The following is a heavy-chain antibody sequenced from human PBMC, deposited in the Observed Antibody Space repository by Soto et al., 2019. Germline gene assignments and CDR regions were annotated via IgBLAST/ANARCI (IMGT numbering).Heavy chain of an antibody. D-gene: IGHD2-15*01. V-gene: IGHV1-69*06. J-gene: IGHJ4*02. CDR3: ARRDSGGVYRFFDS. CDR1: GGSLSTNT. CDR2: TGSGTGPG. Sequence: SVKVSGKASGGSLSTNTISWVRQAPGQGLEWMGGTGSGTGPGNHAQKFQGRLTVTADKSTGTVYMELTNLSSEDTAVYYCARRDSGGVYRFFDSWGQGTLVAVSS.